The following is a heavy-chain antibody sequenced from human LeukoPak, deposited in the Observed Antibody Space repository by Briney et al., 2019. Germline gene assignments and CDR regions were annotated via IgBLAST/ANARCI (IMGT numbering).Heavy chain of an antibody. CDR2: ISSSSSTI. Sequence: HPGGSLRLSCAASGFTFSSYSMNWVRQAPGKGLEWVSYISSSSSTIYYADSVKGRLTISRDNAKNSLYLQMNSLRAEDTAVYYCARDQPGGLEGFDYWGQGTLVTVSS. CDR1: GFTFSSYS. D-gene: IGHD3-10*01. CDR3: ARDQPGGLEGFDY. J-gene: IGHJ4*02. V-gene: IGHV3-48*04.